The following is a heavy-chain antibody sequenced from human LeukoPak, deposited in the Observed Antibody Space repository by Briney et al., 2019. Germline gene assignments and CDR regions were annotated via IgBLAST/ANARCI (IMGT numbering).Heavy chain of an antibody. CDR2: IIPIFGTA. CDR3: APHIAAAGGRSYYYMDV. Sequence: SVKVSCKASGGTFSSYAISWVRQAPGQGLEWMGGIIPIFGTANYAQKFQGRVTITADESTSTAYMELSSLRSEDTAVYYCAPHIAAAGGRSYYYMDVWGKGTTVTVSS. CDR1: GGTFSSYA. J-gene: IGHJ6*03. D-gene: IGHD6-13*01. V-gene: IGHV1-69*13.